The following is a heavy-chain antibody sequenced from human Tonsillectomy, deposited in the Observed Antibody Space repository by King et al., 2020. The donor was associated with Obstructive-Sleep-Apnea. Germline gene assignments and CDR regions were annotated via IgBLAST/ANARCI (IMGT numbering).Heavy chain of an antibody. D-gene: IGHD4-17*01. Sequence: QLVQSGPEVRKPGASVRVSCKASGYPFSPYAIHWVRQAPGQRLEWMGRINGGSGDTKYSQRFQNRVTITSDTSAHIVYMELRGLKSEDTAVYYCARGWHVTGTWFDPWGQGTVVTVSS. CDR1: GYPFSPYA. V-gene: IGHV1-3*01. CDR2: INGGSGDT. J-gene: IGHJ5*02. CDR3: ARGWHVTGTWFDP.